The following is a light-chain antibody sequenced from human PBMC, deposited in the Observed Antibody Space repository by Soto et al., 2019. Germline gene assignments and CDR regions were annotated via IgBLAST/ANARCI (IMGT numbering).Light chain of an antibody. CDR3: LQHNSYPRT. J-gene: IGKJ3*01. Sequence: IQMTLSPSDRAAFVGDSVTITSRASQDISNFLAWFQQKPGNVPKRLIYLASSLQSGVPSRFSGSGSGTEFTLTISSLQPEDFATYYCLQHNSYPRTFGPGTKVDIK. CDR1: QDISNF. CDR2: LAS. V-gene: IGKV1-17*03.